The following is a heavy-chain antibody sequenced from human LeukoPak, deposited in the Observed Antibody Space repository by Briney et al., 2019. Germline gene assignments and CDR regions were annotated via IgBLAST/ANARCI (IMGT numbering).Heavy chain of an antibody. Sequence: ASVKVSCKVSGYTLTELSMHWVRQAPGKGLEWTGGFDPEDGETIYAQKFQGRVTMTEDTSTDTAYMELRSLRSEDTAVYYCATAGVYYDILTGYYSRSPPFDYWGQGTLVTVSS. CDR2: FDPEDGET. J-gene: IGHJ4*02. CDR1: GYTLTELS. V-gene: IGHV1-24*01. CDR3: ATAGVYYDILTGYYSRSPPFDY. D-gene: IGHD3-9*01.